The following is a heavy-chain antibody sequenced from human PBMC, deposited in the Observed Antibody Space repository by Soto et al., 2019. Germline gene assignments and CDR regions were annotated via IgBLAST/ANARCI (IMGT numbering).Heavy chain of an antibody. Sequence: ASVKVSCKASGYTFTGYYMHWVRQAPGQGLEWMGWINPNSGGTNYAQKFQGWVTMTRDTSISTAYMELSRLRSDDTAVYYCARPGRYSSGWTGESDAFDIWGQGTMVTVSS. V-gene: IGHV1-2*04. D-gene: IGHD6-19*01. CDR2: INPNSGGT. CDR3: ARPGRYSSGWTGESDAFDI. CDR1: GYTFTGYY. J-gene: IGHJ3*02.